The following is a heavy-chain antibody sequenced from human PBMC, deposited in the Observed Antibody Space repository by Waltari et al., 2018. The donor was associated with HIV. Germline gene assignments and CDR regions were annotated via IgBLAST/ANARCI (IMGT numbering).Heavy chain of an antibody. CDR3: ARSIPNTADSRYYGMDV. J-gene: IGHJ6*01. CDR2: ISSGGGYI. CDR1: GFTFDPFS. V-gene: IGHV3-21*02. D-gene: IGHD3-22*01. Sequence: VQLMESGGGLFRPGGSLRLSCVVSGFTFDPFSMNWVRQAPGKGLEWVSSISSGGGYIYYADSVKGRFTISRDNAKDSLFLQMDSLGVEDTAVYFCARSIPNTADSRYYGMDVWGQGTAVTVSS.